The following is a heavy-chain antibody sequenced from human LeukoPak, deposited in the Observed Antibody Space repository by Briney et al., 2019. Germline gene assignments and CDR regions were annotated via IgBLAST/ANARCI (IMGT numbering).Heavy chain of an antibody. J-gene: IGHJ4*02. V-gene: IGHV3-30*02. Sequence: GGSLRLSCAASGFTFSSYGMHWVRQAPGKGLEWVAFIRYDGSNKYYADSVKGRFTISRDNSKNTLYLQMNSLRAEDTAVYYCAKDRLGTGYGSGSYYPAIGYWGQGTLVTVSS. D-gene: IGHD3-10*01. CDR1: GFTFSSYG. CDR2: IRYDGSNK. CDR3: AKDRLGTGYGSGSYYPAIGY.